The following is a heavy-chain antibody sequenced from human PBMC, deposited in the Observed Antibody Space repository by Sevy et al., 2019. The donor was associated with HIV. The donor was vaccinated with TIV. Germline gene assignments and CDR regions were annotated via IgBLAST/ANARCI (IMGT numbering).Heavy chain of an antibody. Sequence: GGSLRLSCSASGFIFSSHAMHWARQAPGKGLQYVSGISSSGGSTYYAYSVKGRFTISRDNSKNTLYLQMSSLRAEDTAMYYCVRWDSSSWSFDYWGQGTLVTVSS. CDR1: GFIFSSHA. D-gene: IGHD6-13*01. J-gene: IGHJ4*02. CDR2: ISSSGGST. CDR3: VRWDSSSWSFDY. V-gene: IGHV3-64D*06.